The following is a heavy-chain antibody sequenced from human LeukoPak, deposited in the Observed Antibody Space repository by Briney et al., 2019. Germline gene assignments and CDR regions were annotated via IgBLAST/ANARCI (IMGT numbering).Heavy chain of an antibody. Sequence: SETLSLACTVSGGSISSSSYYWGWIRQPRGKGREWFGSIYYSGSTYYNPPLKSQVTISVDTSKNQFPLKLSSVPAADTAVYYCARLGPGTPYCFYGMDVWGQGRTVTVSS. V-gene: IGHV4-39*01. CDR2: IYYSGST. J-gene: IGHJ6*02. CDR3: ARLGPGTPYCFYGMDV. CDR1: GGSISSSSYY. D-gene: IGHD1-14*01.